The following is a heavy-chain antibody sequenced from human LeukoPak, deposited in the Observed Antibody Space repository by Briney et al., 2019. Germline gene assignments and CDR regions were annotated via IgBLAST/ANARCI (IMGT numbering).Heavy chain of an antibody. V-gene: IGHV3-30*04. CDR2: ISYDGSYK. D-gene: IGHD2-2*01. Sequence: GGSLRLSCAASGFTFSSYAIHWVRQAPGKGLEWVALISYDGSYKYYADSVKGRFTISRDNSKNTLYLQMNSLRAEDTAVYYCARNPRYCSSTSCQIFDYWGQGALVTVSS. J-gene: IGHJ4*02. CDR1: GFTFSSYA. CDR3: ARNPRYCSSTSCQIFDY.